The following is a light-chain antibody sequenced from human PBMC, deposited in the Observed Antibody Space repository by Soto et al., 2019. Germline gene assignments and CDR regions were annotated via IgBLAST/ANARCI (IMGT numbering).Light chain of an antibody. CDR1: SSNIGNNY. Sequence: QLVLTQPPSVSAAPGQRVTISCSGSSSNIGNNYLSWYQQLPGTAPKLLIYDNNKRPSGIPDRFSGSKSGTSATLGITGLQTGDEAHYDCAAWDSSLSAGGVVFGGGTKVTVL. V-gene: IGLV1-51*01. CDR2: DNN. J-gene: IGLJ2*01. CDR3: AAWDSSLSAGGVV.